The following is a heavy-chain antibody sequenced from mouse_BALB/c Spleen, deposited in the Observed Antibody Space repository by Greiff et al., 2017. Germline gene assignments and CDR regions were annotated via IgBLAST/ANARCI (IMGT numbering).Heavy chain of an antibody. J-gene: IGHJ3*01. CDR1: GFTFSSYA. Sequence: EVMLVESGGGLVKPGGSLKLSCAASGFTFSSYAMSWVRQTPEKRLEWVASISSGGSTYYPDTVKGRFTISRDNAKNTLYLQMSSLKSEDTAMYYCARHDYDYDLAWFAYWGQGTLVTVSA. D-gene: IGHD2-4*01. V-gene: IGHV5-6-5*01. CDR3: ARHDYDYDLAWFAY. CDR2: ISSGGST.